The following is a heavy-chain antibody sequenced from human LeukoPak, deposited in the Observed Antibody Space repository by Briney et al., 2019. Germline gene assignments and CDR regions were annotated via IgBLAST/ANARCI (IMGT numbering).Heavy chain of an antibody. J-gene: IGHJ4*02. V-gene: IGHV3-7*01. CDR2: VKQDVSEK. Sequence: GGSLRLSCAASGFAFSSYWMTWVRQAPGKGLEWVASVKQDVSEKHFVDSVKGRFTISRDNAKNSLYLQMNSLRAEDTAVYYCARDLWGTSGYFGYWGQGTLVTVSS. CDR1: GFAFSSYW. CDR3: ARDLWGTSGYFGY. D-gene: IGHD3-22*01.